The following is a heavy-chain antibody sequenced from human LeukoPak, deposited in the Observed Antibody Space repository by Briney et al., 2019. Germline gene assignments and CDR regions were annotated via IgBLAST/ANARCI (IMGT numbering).Heavy chain of an antibody. J-gene: IGHJ4*02. CDR2: LYTSGIT. CDR3: ARDSSGWQAKEDY. V-gene: IGHV4-61*02. CDR1: GGSISSGSYY. D-gene: IGHD6-19*01. Sequence: PSETLSLTCTVSGGSISSGSYYWSWIRQPAGRGLEWIGRLYTSGITNYNPSLKSRVTISVDTSKNQFSLELRSVTAADTAVYYCARDSSGWQAKEDYWGQGTLVTVSS.